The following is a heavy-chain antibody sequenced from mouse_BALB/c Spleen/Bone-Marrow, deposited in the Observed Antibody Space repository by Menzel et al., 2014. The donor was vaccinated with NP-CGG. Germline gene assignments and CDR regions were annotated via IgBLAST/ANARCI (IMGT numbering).Heavy chain of an antibody. CDR1: GYTFTSYW. D-gene: IGHD1-1*01. CDR3: ARGLYGAMDY. J-gene: IGHJ4*01. Sequence: QVQLQQSGAELVKPGASVKLSCKASGYTFTSYWMYWVIQRPGQGLEWIGEINPRSGRTNYNEKFKSRATLTVDKSSSTAYMQPSSLTSEDSAVYYCARGLYGAMDYWGQGTSVTVSS. V-gene: IGHV1S81*02. CDR2: INPRSGRT.